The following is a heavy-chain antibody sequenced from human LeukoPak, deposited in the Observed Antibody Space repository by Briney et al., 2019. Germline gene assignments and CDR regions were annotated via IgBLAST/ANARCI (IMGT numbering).Heavy chain of an antibody. CDR1: GGSFSGYY. CDR2: INHSGST. CDR3: ARGDGYNLFY. Sequence: KPSETLSLTRAVYGGSFSGYYWSWIRQPPGKGLEWIGEINHSGSTNYNPSLKSRVTISVDTSKNQFSLKLSSVTAADTAVYYCARGDGYNLFYWGQGTLVTVSS. D-gene: IGHD5-24*01. J-gene: IGHJ4*02. V-gene: IGHV4-34*01.